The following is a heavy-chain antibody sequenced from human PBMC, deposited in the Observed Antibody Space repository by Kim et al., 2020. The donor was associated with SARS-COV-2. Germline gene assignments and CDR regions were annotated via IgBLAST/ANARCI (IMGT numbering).Heavy chain of an antibody. J-gene: IGHJ3*01. V-gene: IGHV3-23*03. Sequence: GGSLRLSCEASGFTFSSYAMSWVRQAPGKGPEWVSVIYSSGSGGSGTFYADSVKGRFTVSRDNSKNTLYLQMNTLRAEDTAIYYCAKDHGRDAFDFLGQG. CDR3: AKDHGRDAFDF. CDR2: IYSSGSGGSGT. CDR1: GFTFSSYA.